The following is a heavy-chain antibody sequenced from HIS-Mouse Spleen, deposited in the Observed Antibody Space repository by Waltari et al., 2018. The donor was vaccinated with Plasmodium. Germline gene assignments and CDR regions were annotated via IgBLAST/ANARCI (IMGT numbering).Heavy chain of an antibody. Sequence: QVQLQESGPGLVKPSETLSLTCTVSGYSISSGYYWGWLRQPPGKGLEWIGMIYHSGSAYCTPSTKSRVTISVDTAKNQFSLKLGSVTAADTAVYYCARGVGYSSSWYWFDPWGQGTLVTVSS. CDR1: GYSISSGYY. CDR3: ARGVGYSSSWYWFDP. CDR2: IYHSGSA. V-gene: IGHV4-38-2*02. J-gene: IGHJ5*02. D-gene: IGHD6-13*01.